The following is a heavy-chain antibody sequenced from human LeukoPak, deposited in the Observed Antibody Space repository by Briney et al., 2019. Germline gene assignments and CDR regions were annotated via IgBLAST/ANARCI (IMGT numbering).Heavy chain of an antibody. CDR1: GFTFSNYA. CDR2: IRGSGDGT. Sequence: GGSLRLSCAASGFTFSNYAMSWARQAPGKGLECVSIIRGSGDGTYYVDSVKGRFTISRDNSKNTLYLQMNSLRDEDTAVYYCATSWRLLDYWGQGALVTVSS. V-gene: IGHV3-23*01. D-gene: IGHD6-25*01. CDR3: ATSWRLLDY. J-gene: IGHJ4*02.